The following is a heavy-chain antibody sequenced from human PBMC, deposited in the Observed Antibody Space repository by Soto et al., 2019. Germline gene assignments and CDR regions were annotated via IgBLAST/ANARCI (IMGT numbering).Heavy chain of an antibody. CDR1: GECFCRYS. CDR3: ARRLLYDCWSGYYSSWFDP. CDR2: TNHSGST. J-gene: IGHJ5*02. V-gene: IGHV4-34*01. D-gene: IGHD3-3*01. Sequence: PSQTLSVTRAVCGECFCRYSSSCIRQPPGKGLEWIGETNHSGSTNYNPSLKCRVTISVDTSKNQFSLKLSSVTAADTVVYYCARRLLYDCWSGYYSSWFDPWGQGTLVTVSS.